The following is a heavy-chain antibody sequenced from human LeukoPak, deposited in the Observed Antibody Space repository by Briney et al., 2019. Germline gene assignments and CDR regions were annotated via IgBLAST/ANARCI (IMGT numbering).Heavy chain of an antibody. Sequence: SEPLSLTCTVSGGSISSSSYYWGWIRQPPGKGLEWNGSIYYSGSTYYNPSLKSRVTISVDTSKNQFSLKLSSVTAADTAVYYCARRAPRIAVAGPDYWGQGTLVTVSS. D-gene: IGHD6-19*01. CDR3: ARRAPRIAVAGPDY. CDR2: IYYSGST. V-gene: IGHV4-39*01. CDR1: GGSISSSSYY. J-gene: IGHJ4*02.